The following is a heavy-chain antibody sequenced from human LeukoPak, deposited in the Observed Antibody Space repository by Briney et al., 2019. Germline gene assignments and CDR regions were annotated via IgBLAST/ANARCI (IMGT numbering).Heavy chain of an antibody. V-gene: IGHV3-23*01. CDR1: GFTFSSYA. D-gene: IGHD1-26*01. Sequence: GGSLRLSCAASGFTFSSYAMSWVRQAPGKGLEWVSAISGSGGSTYYADSVKGRFTISRDNSKNTLYLQMNSLRAEDTAVYYCAPLSTGIVGATTSSDYWGQGTLVTVSS. CDR3: APLSTGIVGATTSSDY. J-gene: IGHJ4*02. CDR2: ISGSGGST.